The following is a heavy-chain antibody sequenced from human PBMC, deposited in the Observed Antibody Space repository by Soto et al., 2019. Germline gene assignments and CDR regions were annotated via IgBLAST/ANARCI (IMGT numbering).Heavy chain of an antibody. V-gene: IGHV5-51*01. CDR1: GYSFTSYW. Sequence: PGESLKISCKGSGYSFTSYWIGWVRQMPGKGLELMVSIYPGDSDTRYSPSFQGKVTISAYKSISTAYLQWSSLKASDTTMYYCARHRGGIVAFTKAYYGMDXWGQATTLTVS. J-gene: IGHJ6*02. CDR2: IYPGDSDT. D-gene: IGHD3-16*02. CDR3: ARHRGGIVAFTKAYYGMDX.